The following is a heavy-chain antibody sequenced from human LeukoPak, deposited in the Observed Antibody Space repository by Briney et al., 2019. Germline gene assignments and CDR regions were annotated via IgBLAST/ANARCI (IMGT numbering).Heavy chain of an antibody. V-gene: IGHV1-2*02. Sequence: SVKVSCKASEYTLTGYYMHWVRQAPGQGLEWMGWINPKSGVTNYAQKFQGRVTMTRDTSISTAYLELSRLRSDDTAIYYCARSWFGEMFLDYWGQGTLVTVSS. J-gene: IGHJ4*02. D-gene: IGHD3-10*01. CDR3: ARSWFGEMFLDY. CDR2: INPKSGVT. CDR1: EYTLTGYY.